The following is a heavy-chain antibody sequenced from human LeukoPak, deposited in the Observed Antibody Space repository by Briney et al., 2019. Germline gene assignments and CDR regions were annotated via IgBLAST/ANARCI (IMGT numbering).Heavy chain of an antibody. D-gene: IGHD6-19*01. Sequence: SETLSLTCTVSGGSISSYYWSWIRQPPGKGLEWIGYMQYSGSTNYNPSLRSRATMSVDTSKNQFSLKLSSVTAADTAVYYCARSEQWLDGTDAFDIWGQGTMVTVSS. V-gene: IGHV4-59*01. J-gene: IGHJ3*02. CDR1: GGSISSYY. CDR2: MQYSGST. CDR3: ARSEQWLDGTDAFDI.